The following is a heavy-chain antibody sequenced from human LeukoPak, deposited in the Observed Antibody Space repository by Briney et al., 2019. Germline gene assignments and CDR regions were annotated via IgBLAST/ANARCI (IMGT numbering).Heavy chain of an antibody. CDR3: ARLQYSSSWYGEDYGMDV. CDR2: IYYSGST. V-gene: IGHV4-59*01. CDR1: GGSISSYY. J-gene: IGHJ6*02. Sequence: SETLSLTCTVSGGSISSYYWSWIRQPPGKGLEWIGYIYYSGSTNYNPSLKSRVTISVDTSKNQFSLKLSSVTAADTAVHYCARLQYSSSWYGEDYGMDVWGQGTTVTVSS. D-gene: IGHD6-13*01.